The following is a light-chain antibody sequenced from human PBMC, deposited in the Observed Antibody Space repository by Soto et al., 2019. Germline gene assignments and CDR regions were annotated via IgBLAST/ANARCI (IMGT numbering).Light chain of an antibody. CDR2: VVS. CDR1: QSVTNNY. CDR3: QQYGDPPYT. Sequence: EIVLTQSPGTLSLSPWEISTLSFRASQSVTNNYIAWYQQKPGQAPRLLHYVVSSRATGVPDRFIGSGSGTDFTLTISRLEPEDFAVYYCQQYGDPPYTFGQGTRLEIK. J-gene: IGKJ5*01. V-gene: IGKV3-20*01.